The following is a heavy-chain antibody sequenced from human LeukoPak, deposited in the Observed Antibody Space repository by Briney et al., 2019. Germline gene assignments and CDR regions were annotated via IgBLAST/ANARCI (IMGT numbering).Heavy chain of an antibody. Sequence: SETLSLTCTVSGGSISSSTYYWGWIRQPPGKGLEWIGRIYYSGSTYYNASLKSRVTISADPYKNQFSLELSSVTAADTAVYYCARPLSGSSSWHGDAFDIWGQGTMVTVSS. CDR2: IYYSGST. CDR3: ARPLSGSSSWHGDAFDI. CDR1: GGSISSSTYY. D-gene: IGHD6-13*01. J-gene: IGHJ3*02. V-gene: IGHV4-39*01.